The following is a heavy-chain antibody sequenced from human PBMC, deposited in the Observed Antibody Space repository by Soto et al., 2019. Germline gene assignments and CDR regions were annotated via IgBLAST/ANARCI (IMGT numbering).Heavy chain of an antibody. J-gene: IGHJ5*02. CDR1: GGSINSSSYF. V-gene: IGHV4-39*01. Sequence: SETLSLTCSVSGGSINSSSYFWGWVRQPPGKGLEWIGSIYYSGSTYYNPSLRSRVTISVDTSKNQFSLKLSSVTAADTAVFYCARHYSSGSRNWFDPWGRGTLVTVSS. D-gene: IGHD6-19*01. CDR2: IYYSGST. CDR3: ARHYSSGSRNWFDP.